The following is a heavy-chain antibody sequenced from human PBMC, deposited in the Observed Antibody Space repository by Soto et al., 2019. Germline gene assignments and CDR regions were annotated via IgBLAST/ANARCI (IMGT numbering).Heavy chain of an antibody. CDR3: AADLEQTGPYNWFET. Sequence: SVKVSCKASGFTFSSSGIHWVRQARGQRLEWIGWIVVGSGNTNYAQKFQERVTITRDVSTNTAYMELTSLRSEDTAVYYCAADLEQTGPYNWFETWG. CDR1: GFTFSSSG. J-gene: IGHJ5*01. CDR2: IVVGSGNT. V-gene: IGHV1-58*02. D-gene: IGHD1-1*01.